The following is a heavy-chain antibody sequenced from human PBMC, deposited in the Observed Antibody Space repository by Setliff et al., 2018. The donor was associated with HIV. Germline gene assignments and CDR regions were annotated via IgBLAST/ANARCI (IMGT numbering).Heavy chain of an antibody. J-gene: IGHJ5*02. D-gene: IGHD3-22*01. Sequence: SETLSLTCAVYGGSFNGYYWSWIRQPPGKGLEWIGEINHSGSTYYNPSLKSRVTISVDTSENQFSLRLNSVTAADTAVCYCARYRYYYDSSGYGRWFDPWGQGTLVTVSS. CDR2: INHSGST. CDR1: GGSFNGYY. V-gene: IGHV4-34*01. CDR3: ARYRYYYDSSGYGRWFDP.